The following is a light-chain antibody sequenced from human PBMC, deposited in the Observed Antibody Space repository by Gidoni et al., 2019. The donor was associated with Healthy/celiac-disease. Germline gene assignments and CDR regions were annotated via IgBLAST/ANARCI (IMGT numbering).Light chain of an antibody. CDR1: QSVLYSSNNKNY. CDR2: WAS. Sequence: DIVMNQSPDSLAVSLGESATINCKSSQSVLYSSNNKNYLAWYQQKPGQPPKLLIYWASTREAGVPDRFSGSGSGTDFTLTISSLQAEDVAVYYCQQYYSTPRSFGGGTKVEIK. CDR3: QQYYSTPRS. J-gene: IGKJ4*01. V-gene: IGKV4-1*01.